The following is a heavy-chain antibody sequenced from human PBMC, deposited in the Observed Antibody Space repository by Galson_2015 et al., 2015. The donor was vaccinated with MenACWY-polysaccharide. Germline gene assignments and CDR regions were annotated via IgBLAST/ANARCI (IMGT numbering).Heavy chain of an antibody. D-gene: IGHD6-6*01. V-gene: IGHV6-1*01. CDR1: GDSVPSNSAA. J-gene: IGHJ6*02. CDR3: ARDRLPAARLGAPNYYYYGMDV. Sequence: CAISGDSVPSNSAAWNWIRQSPSRGLEWLGRTYYRSKWYNDYAVSVKSRITINPDTSKNQFSLQLNSVTPEDTAVYYCARDRLPAARLGAPNYYYYGMDVWGQGTTVTVSS. CDR2: TYYRSKWYN.